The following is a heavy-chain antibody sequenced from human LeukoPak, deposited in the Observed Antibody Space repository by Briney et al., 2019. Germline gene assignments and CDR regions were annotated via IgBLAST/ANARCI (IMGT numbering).Heavy chain of an antibody. Sequence: PGGTLRLSCAASGFTFSSYGMSWVRQAPGKGLEWVSAISGSGSTIYYADSVKGRFTISRDNAKNSLYLQMNSLRAEDTAVYYCASGYDYYDSSAGWGWGQGTLVTVSS. CDR2: ISGSGSTI. D-gene: IGHD3-22*01. V-gene: IGHV3-48*04. CDR3: ASGYDYYDSSAGWG. J-gene: IGHJ4*02. CDR1: GFTFSSYG.